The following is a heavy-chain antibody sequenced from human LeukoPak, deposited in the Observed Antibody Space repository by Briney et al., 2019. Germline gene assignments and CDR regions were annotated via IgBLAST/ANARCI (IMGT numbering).Heavy chain of an antibody. D-gene: IGHD2/OR15-2a*01. CDR1: GFTFSSYG. J-gene: IGHJ4*02. CDR2: ISYDGSNK. CDR3: AKEGNIPAFDY. V-gene: IGHV3-30*18. Sequence: GGSLRLSCAAPGFTFSSYGMHWLRQAPGKGLEWVAVISYDGSNKYYADSVKGRFTISRDNSKNTLYLQMDSLRAEDTAVYYCAKEGNIPAFDYWGQGTLVTVSS.